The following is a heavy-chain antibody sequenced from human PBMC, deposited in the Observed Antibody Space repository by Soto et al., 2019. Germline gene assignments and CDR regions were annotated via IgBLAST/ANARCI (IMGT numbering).Heavy chain of an antibody. CDR1: GFTFHNYW. Sequence: PGGSLRLSCAASGFTFHNYWMGWVRQTSDKGLEWVANIKPDGSDKYYVDSVKGRFTISRDNAKNSLYLQMNSLRAEDTAVYYCARDQLYYNDISGRPLNAFDVWGQGTMVTVSS. D-gene: IGHD3-22*01. J-gene: IGHJ3*01. CDR3: ARDQLYYNDISGRPLNAFDV. CDR2: IKPDGSDK. V-gene: IGHV3-7*01.